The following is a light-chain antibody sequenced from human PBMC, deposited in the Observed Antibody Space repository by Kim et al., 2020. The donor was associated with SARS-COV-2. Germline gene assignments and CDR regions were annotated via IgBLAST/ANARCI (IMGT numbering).Light chain of an antibody. CDR1: ISNIGSNV. Sequence: QSVLTQPPSASGTPGQTATISCSGTISNIGSNVVSWYRQVPGTAPKLLIYNNNQRPSEVPARFSASKSGSSASLAISWLQSEDEADYYCAAWDDTLDGSVFGGGTQLTVL. CDR2: NNN. J-gene: IGLJ7*01. V-gene: IGLV1-44*01. CDR3: AAWDDTLDGSV.